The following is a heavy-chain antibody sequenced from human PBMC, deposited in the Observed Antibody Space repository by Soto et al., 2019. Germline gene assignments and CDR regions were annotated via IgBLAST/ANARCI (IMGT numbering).Heavy chain of an antibody. V-gene: IGHV1-69*12. CDR3: ERRGGTGGSSFSFYYYGMDV. CDR1: GGTFSSYA. J-gene: IGHJ6*02. Sequence: QVQLVQSGAEVKKPGSSVKVSCKASGGTFSSYAISWVRQGPGQGLEWMGGIIPIFGTANYAQKFQGRVTITADESTSTAYMELSSLRSEDTAVYYCERRGGTGGSSFSFYYYGMDVWGQGTTVTVSS. D-gene: IGHD2-15*01. CDR2: IIPIFGTA.